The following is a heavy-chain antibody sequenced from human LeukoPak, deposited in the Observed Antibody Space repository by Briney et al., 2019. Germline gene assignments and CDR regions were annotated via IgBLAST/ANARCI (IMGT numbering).Heavy chain of an antibody. D-gene: IGHD6-19*01. V-gene: IGHV1-18*01. J-gene: IGHJ4*02. CDR1: GYTFTSYG. CDR2: ISAYNGNT. Sequence: ASVKVSCKASGYTFTSYGISWVRQAPGQGLEWMGWISAYNGNTNYAQKLQGRVTMTTDTSTSTAYMELRSLRSDDTAVYYCAGDPDPYSSGWYGYWGQGTLVTVSS. CDR3: AGDPDPYSSGWYGY.